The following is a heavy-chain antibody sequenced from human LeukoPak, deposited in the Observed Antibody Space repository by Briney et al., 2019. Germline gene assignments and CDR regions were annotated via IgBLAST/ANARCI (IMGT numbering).Heavy chain of an antibody. Sequence: ASVKVSCKASGYTFTGYYVHWVRQARGQGPEWMGWINPHSGGTIYAHKLQDRVTITRDTSISPAYLEMSGLRSDDTGVYYCARVFGPKRRSHGFGELAWFDPWGQGTLVTVSS. CDR2: INPHSGGT. V-gene: IGHV1-2*07. J-gene: IGHJ5*02. D-gene: IGHD3-10*01. CDR3: ARVFGPKRRSHGFGELAWFDP. CDR1: GYTFTGYY.